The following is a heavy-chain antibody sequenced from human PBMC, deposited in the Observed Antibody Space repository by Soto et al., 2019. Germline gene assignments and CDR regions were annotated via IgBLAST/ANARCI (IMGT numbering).Heavy chain of an antibody. Sequence: SETLSLTCAVYGGSFSGYYWSWIRQPPGKGLEWIGKINHSGSTNYKSSLKSRVTISVDTSKNQFSLKLSSVTAAGTAVYYCARDSVTLVRGVIRFDSWGQGTLVTVSS. CDR3: ARDSVTLVRGVIRFDS. CDR1: GGSFSGYY. D-gene: IGHD3-10*01. V-gene: IGHV4-34*01. CDR2: INHSGST. J-gene: IGHJ4*02.